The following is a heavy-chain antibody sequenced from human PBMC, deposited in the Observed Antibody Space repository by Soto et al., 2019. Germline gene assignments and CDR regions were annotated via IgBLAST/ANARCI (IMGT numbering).Heavy chain of an antibody. CDR2: IWYDGSKQ. CDR3: ARASSQPETYDFGY. CDR1: GFVFSNFG. V-gene: IGHV3-33*01. Sequence: QVQLVESGGAVVQPGRSLRLSCVVSGFVFSNFGMHWVRQAPDKGLEWLAVIWYDGSKQYYGDSVKGRFTISRDNSKNTVYLKRNSLRVEDTAVYFCARASSQPETYDFGYWGRETLVTVSS. D-gene: IGHD3-16*01. J-gene: IGHJ4*02.